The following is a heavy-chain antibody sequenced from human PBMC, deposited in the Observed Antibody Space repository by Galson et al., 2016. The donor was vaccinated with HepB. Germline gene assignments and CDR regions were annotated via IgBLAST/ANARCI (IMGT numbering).Heavy chain of an antibody. Sequence: SLRLSCAASGFTFSRYAMPWVRQAPGKGLEWVSGLSGSGAHTYYADPVKGRFTISRDNSKNTLYLQMNSLRVEDTAVYYCAKDYVGGSYLLTQFDYWGQGTLVTVSP. D-gene: IGHD3-16*02. CDR2: LSGSGAHT. V-gene: IGHV3-23*01. CDR1: GFTFSRYA. CDR3: AKDYVGGSYLLTQFDY. J-gene: IGHJ4*02.